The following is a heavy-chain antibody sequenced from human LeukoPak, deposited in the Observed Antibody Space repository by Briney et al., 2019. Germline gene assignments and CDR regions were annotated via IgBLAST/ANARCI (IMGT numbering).Heavy chain of an antibody. Sequence: SETLSLTCTVSGYSISSGYYWGWIRQPPGKGLEWIASLYHSGRTYCNPSLKSRVTISVDTSKNQFSLKLSSVTAADTAVYYCARQTVVTAIDYWGQGTLVTVSS. CDR3: ARQTVVTAIDY. CDR1: GYSISSGYY. V-gene: IGHV4-38-2*02. CDR2: LYHSGRT. J-gene: IGHJ4*02. D-gene: IGHD4-23*01.